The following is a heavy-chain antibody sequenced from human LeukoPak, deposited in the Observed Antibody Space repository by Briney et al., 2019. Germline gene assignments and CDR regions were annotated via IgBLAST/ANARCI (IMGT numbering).Heavy chain of an antibody. CDR2: ISGSGGST. Sequence: GGSLRVSCAASGFTFSSYAMSWVRQAPGKGLEWVSGISGSGGSTYYADSVKGRFTISRDNSKNTLYVQMNSLRAEDTAVYYCAKDFEAYCGGDCYLDYWGQGTLVTVSS. CDR1: GFTFSSYA. J-gene: IGHJ4*02. D-gene: IGHD2-21*01. CDR3: AKDFEAYCGGDCYLDY. V-gene: IGHV3-23*01.